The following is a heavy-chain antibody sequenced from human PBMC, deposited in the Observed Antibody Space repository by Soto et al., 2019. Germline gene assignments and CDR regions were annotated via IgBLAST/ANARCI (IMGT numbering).Heavy chain of an antibody. Sequence: SETLSLTCTVSGGSTSSDNYWSWIRQPPGKGLEWIGHIYYSGNTDYNPSLKSRVTISVDTSKNQFSLKLSSVTAADTAVYYCARGSPLGFGVDWFDPWGQGTLVTVSS. V-gene: IGHV4-59*01. J-gene: IGHJ5*02. CDR3: ARGSPLGFGVDWFDP. D-gene: IGHD2-8*01. CDR1: GGSTSSDNY. CDR2: IYYSGNT.